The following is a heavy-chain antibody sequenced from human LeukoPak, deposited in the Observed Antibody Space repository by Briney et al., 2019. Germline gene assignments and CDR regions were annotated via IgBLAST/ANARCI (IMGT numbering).Heavy chain of an antibody. Sequence: SQTPSLTCAISGDSLSSNSAASNSIRQSPSRGLEWLGRTYYRFEWYNDYAVSVKSPITMNPDTSKNHFSLQLNSVTPEDTAVYYCARSEVVYASYYYYYMDVWGKGTTVTVSS. CDR3: ARSEVVYASYYYYYMDV. J-gene: IGHJ6*03. CDR2: TYYRFEWYN. D-gene: IGHD2-8*02. CDR1: GDSLSSNSAA. V-gene: IGHV6-1*01.